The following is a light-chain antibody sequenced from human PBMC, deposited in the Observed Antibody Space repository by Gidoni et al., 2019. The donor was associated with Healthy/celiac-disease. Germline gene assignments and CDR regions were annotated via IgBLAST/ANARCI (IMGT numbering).Light chain of an antibody. V-gene: IGKV1-8*01. J-gene: IGKJ2*01. CDR2: AAS. Sequence: AIRMTQSPSSFSASTGDRVTITCRASQGISSYLAWYQQKPGKAPKILIYAASTLQSGVPSRFSGSGSGTDFTLTISCLQSEDFATYYCQQYYSYPYTVGQGTKLEIK. CDR3: QQYYSYPYT. CDR1: QGISSY.